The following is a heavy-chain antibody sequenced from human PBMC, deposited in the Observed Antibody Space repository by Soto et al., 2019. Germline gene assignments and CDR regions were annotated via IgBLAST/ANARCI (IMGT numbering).Heavy chain of an antibody. CDR2: ISAYNGNT. Sequence: ASVKVSCKASGYTFTSYGISWVRQAPGQGLEWMGWISAYNGNTNYAQKLQDRVTMTTDTSTSTAYMELRSLRSDDTAVYYCARDYSGYDGPSWDDYWGQGTLVTVSS. CDR1: GYTFTSYG. V-gene: IGHV1-18*01. CDR3: ARDYSGYDGPSWDDY. D-gene: IGHD5-12*01. J-gene: IGHJ4*02.